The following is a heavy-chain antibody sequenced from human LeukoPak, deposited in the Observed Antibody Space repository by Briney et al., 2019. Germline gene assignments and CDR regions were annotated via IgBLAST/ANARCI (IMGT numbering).Heavy chain of an antibody. CDR1: GYSISSAYY. D-gene: IGHD2/OR15-2a*01. CDR2: ISHSGTT. J-gene: IGHJ6*03. V-gene: IGHV4-38-2*01. Sequence: PSETLSLTCAVSGYSISSAYYWGWIRPPPGKGLEWIGTISHSGTTYFNPSLKSRVTIFLDTSKNQFSLKLRSVTAADTAVYFCARSFLDYMDVWGKGTTVTVSS. CDR3: ARSFLDYMDV.